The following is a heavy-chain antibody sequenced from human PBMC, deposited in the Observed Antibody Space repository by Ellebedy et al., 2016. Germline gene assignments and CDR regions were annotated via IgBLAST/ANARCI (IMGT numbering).Heavy chain of an antibody. CDR1: GGSISSYY. CDR3: ARHLYPAGYYYYGMDV. Sequence: SETLSLTCTVSGGSISSYYWSWIRQPPGKGLEWIGYIYYSGSTNYNPSLKSRVTISVDTSKNQFSLKLSSVTAADTAVYYCARHLYPAGYYYYGMDVWGQGTTVTVSS. V-gene: IGHV4-59*08. J-gene: IGHJ6*02. CDR2: IYYSGST. D-gene: IGHD3-16*01.